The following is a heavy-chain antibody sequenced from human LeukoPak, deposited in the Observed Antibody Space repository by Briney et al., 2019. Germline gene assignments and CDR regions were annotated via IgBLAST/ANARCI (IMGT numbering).Heavy chain of an antibody. Sequence: GGSLRLSCAASGFTFSSYAMSWVRQAPGKGLEWVSGISGSGGSTYYADSVKGRFTISRDNSKNTVYLQMNSLRAEDTAAYYCAKDLGIVAAYCYGMDVWGQGTTVTVSS. D-gene: IGHD6-13*01. CDR2: ISGSGGST. J-gene: IGHJ6*02. CDR3: AKDLGIVAAYCYGMDV. V-gene: IGHV3-23*01. CDR1: GFTFSSYA.